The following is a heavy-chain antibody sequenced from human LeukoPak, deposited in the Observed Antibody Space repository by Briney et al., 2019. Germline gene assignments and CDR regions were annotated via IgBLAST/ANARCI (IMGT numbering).Heavy chain of an antibody. D-gene: IGHD1-26*01. CDR1: GFTFSSYA. CDR3: ARSLLIVGATMFDY. V-gene: IGHV3-30-3*01. J-gene: IGHJ4*02. CDR2: ISYVGSNK. Sequence: PGGSLRLSCAASGFTFSSYAMHWVRQAPGKGLEWVAVISYVGSNKYCADSVKGRFTISRDNSKNTLYLQMNSLRAEDTAVYYCARSLLIVGATMFDYWGQGTLVTVSS.